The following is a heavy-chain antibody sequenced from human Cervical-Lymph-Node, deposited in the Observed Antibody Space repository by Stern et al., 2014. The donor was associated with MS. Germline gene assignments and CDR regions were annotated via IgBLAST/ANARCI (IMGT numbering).Heavy chain of an antibody. CDR3: ARADYCTGGRCYFFDS. J-gene: IGHJ4*02. CDR1: GYTFTTYW. Sequence: EVQLVQSGAEVKKPGESLKISCKGSGYTFTTYWIGWVRRMPGRGLEWVGLVCPGDSDIMYSPYFPGQVTMSADTSITNAFLQWSSLKASDTAIYYWARADYCTGGRCYFFDSWGQGTLVTVSS. D-gene: IGHD2-15*01. V-gene: IGHV5-51*01. CDR2: VCPGDSDI.